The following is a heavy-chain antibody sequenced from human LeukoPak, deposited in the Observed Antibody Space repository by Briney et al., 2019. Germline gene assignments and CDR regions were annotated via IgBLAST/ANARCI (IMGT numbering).Heavy chain of an antibody. CDR2: VYDSGST. CDR3: ARHGGAAAGLDY. CDR1: GGSISGSGYY. Sequence: PSETLSLTCNVSGGSISGSGYYWGWIRQPPGKGLEWIGSVYDSGSTYYNPSLKSRVTIHVDTSKNQFSLRLSSVTAADTAEYYCARHGGAAAGLDYCGQGILVTVPS. V-gene: IGHV4-39*01. D-gene: IGHD6-13*01. J-gene: IGHJ4*02.